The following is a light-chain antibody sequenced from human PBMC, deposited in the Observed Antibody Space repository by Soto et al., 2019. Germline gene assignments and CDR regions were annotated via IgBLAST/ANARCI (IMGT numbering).Light chain of an antibody. CDR3: QQYKSWPPAWT. V-gene: IGKV1-5*01. CDR1: QSIDRW. Sequence: IQMPQSPSTLSASVLYRFPITFRSIQSIDRWLAWYQQKPGKAPKVLIWDASSLQRGVPSRFSGSGSGTEFTLTISSLQPDDFATYYCQQYKSWPPAWTFGQGTKVDIK. J-gene: IGKJ1*01. CDR2: DAS.